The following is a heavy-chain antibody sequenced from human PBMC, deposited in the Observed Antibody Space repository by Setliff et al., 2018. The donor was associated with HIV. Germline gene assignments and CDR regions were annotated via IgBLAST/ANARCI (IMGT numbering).Heavy chain of an antibody. CDR2: IDTTGST. D-gene: IGHD2-21*02. J-gene: IGHJ4*02. CDR1: RYTFSSYY. CDR3: ARELPGVCYFDD. Sequence: ASVKVSCKASRYTFSSYYLHWMRQAPGQGLEWMAMIDTTGSTFYAQTFQGRTTMTRDTSTSAIYMELNGLTSEDTAVYYCARELPGVCYFDDWGQGTLVTSPQ. V-gene: IGHV1-46*01.